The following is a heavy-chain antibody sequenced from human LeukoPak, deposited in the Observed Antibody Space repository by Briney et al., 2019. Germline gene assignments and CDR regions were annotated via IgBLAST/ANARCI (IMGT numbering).Heavy chain of an antibody. CDR3: ARRAHYYDFWSGYYYFDY. CDR2: IYYSGST. J-gene: IGHJ4*02. V-gene: IGHV4-39*07. Sequence: PSETLSLTCTVSGGSISSSSYYWGWIRQPPGKGLEWIGSIYYSGSTYYNPSLKSRVTISVDTSKNQFSLKLSSVTAADTAVYYCARRAHYYDFWSGYYYFDYWGQGTLVTVSS. CDR1: GGSISSSSYY. D-gene: IGHD3-3*01.